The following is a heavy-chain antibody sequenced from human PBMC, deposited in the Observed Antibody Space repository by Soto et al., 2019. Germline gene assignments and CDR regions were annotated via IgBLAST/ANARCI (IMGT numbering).Heavy chain of an antibody. CDR3: ARRGSHYYYYMDV. J-gene: IGHJ6*03. Sequence: SETLSLTCTVSGGSINNHYWSWIRQPPGQGLEWIGYIYYSGSTNYNPSLKSRVTISVDTSKKQFSLKLSSVTAADTAVYYCARRGSHYYYYMDVWGKGTTVTVSS. CDR2: IYYSGST. V-gene: IGHV4-59*08. D-gene: IGHD6-6*01. CDR1: GGSINNHY.